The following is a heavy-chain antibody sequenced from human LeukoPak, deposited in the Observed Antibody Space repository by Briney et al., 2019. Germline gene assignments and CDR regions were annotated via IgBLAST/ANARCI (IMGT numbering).Heavy chain of an antibody. CDR2: IWYDGSNE. J-gene: IGHJ6*03. D-gene: IGHD2-2*01. CDR3: AKGIIPENYYHYMDV. Sequence: PGGSLRLSCAASGFTFSRCSMNWVRQAPGKGLEWVAGIWYDGSNEYYADSVKGRFTISRDNSRNTLFLQMNSLRAEDTAVYYCAKGIIPENYYHYMDVWGKGTTVTVSS. CDR1: GFTFSRCS. V-gene: IGHV3-33*06.